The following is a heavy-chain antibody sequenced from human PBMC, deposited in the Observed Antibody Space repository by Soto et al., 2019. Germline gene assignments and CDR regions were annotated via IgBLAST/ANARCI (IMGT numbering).Heavy chain of an antibody. Sequence: QVQLVQSGAEVRKPGASVTVSCRSSGDSFNDYYIHWVRQAPGQGFEWMGWINPNGGGTKYAQKFQGGVSMTRDESIRTVYMQLGRLRSDDTAVYYCARESGGATATLDYYYFYMDVWGTGTTVTVSS. CDR2: INPNGGGT. D-gene: IGHD5-12*01. CDR1: GDSFNDYY. V-gene: IGHV1-2*02. CDR3: ARESGGATATLDYYYFYMDV. J-gene: IGHJ6*03.